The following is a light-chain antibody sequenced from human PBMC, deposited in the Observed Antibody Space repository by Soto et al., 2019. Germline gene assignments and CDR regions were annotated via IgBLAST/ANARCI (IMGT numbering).Light chain of an antibody. V-gene: IGKV1-5*02. CDR3: QQYNSQT. Sequence: IQMTQSPSFLSASAGDRATFFCRASQSISNFLHWYQQKPGKAPKLLIYAASKLESGVPSRFSGSGSGTEFTLTISSLQPDDFATYYCQQYNSQTFGQGTKVDIK. CDR2: AAS. CDR1: QSISNF. J-gene: IGKJ1*01.